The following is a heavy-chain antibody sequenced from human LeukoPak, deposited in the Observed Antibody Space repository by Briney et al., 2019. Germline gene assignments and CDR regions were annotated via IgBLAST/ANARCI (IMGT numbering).Heavy chain of an antibody. D-gene: IGHD3-9*01. CDR3: ARAPRYYDILTGYYSNNWFDP. CDR2: IYYSGST. CDR1: GGSISSSSYY. J-gene: IGHJ5*02. V-gene: IGHV4-39*07. Sequence: SETLSLTCTVSGGSISSSSYYWGWIRQPPGKGLEWIGSIYYSGSTYYNPSLKSRVTISVDTSKNQFSLKLSSVTAADTAVYYCARAPRYYDILTGYYSNNWFDPWGQGTLVTVSS.